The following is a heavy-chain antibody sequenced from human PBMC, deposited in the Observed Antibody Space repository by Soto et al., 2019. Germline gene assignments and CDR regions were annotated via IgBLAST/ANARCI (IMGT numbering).Heavy chain of an antibody. Sequence: ASVKVSCKASGYTFTGYYMHWVRQAPGQGLEWMGWINPNSGGTNYAQKFQGRVTMTRDTSISTAYMELSRLRSDDTAVYYCAREGYDTVDLFGVVLNQHWFDPWAQGTLVTLSS. CDR1: GYTFTGYY. V-gene: IGHV1-2*02. CDR3: AREGYDTVDLFGVVLNQHWFDP. J-gene: IGHJ5*02. D-gene: IGHD3-3*01. CDR2: INPNSGGT.